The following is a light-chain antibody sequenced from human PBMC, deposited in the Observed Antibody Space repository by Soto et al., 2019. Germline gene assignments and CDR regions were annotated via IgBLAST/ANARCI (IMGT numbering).Light chain of an antibody. Sequence: EMVMTQSPATLSVSPGERATLSCRASQSVSSSYLAWYQQKPGQAPRLLIYGASSRATGIPDRFSGSGSGTDFTLTISRLEPEDFAVYYCQQYGSSPLTFGQGTRLEIK. V-gene: IGKV3-20*01. CDR1: QSVSSSY. CDR3: QQYGSSPLT. J-gene: IGKJ5*01. CDR2: GAS.